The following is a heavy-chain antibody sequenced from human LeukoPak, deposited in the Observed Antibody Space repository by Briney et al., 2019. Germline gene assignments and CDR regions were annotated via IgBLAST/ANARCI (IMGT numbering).Heavy chain of an antibody. Sequence: ASVKVSCKASGYTFTGYYMHWVRQAPGQGLEWMGWINPNSGGTNYAQKFQGRVTMTRDTSISTAYMELSRLRSDDTAVYYCARDPPYCSSTSCYKVRGIKNLTFDPWGQGTLVTDSS. J-gene: IGHJ5*02. V-gene: IGHV1-2*02. CDR3: ARDPPYCSSTSCYKVRGIKNLTFDP. CDR2: INPNSGGT. D-gene: IGHD2-2*02. CDR1: GYTFTGYY.